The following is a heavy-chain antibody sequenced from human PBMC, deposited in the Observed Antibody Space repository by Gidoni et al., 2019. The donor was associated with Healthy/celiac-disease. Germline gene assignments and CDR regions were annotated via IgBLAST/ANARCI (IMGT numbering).Heavy chain of an antibody. J-gene: IGHJ1*01. CDR1: GGSISSSSYY. D-gene: IGHD3-22*01. Sequence: QLQLQESGPGLVKPSETLSLTCTVSGGSISSSSYYWGWTRQPPGKGLEWIGRIYYSGSPYYNPSLKSRVTISVDTSKNQFSLKLSSVTAADTAVYYWASYRRPAYYYDSSGYYSAYFQHWGQGTLVTVSS. CDR3: ASYRRPAYYYDSSGYYSAYFQH. V-gene: IGHV4-39*01. CDR2: IYYSGSP.